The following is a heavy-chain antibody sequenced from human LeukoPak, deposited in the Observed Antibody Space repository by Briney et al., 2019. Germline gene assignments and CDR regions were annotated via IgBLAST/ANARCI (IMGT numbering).Heavy chain of an antibody. CDR2: IYYSGST. V-gene: IGHV4-59*08. D-gene: IGHD1-26*01. Sequence: SETLSLTCTVSGGSISSYYWSWIRQPPGKGLEWIGYIYYSGSTYYNPSLKSRVTISVDTSKNQFSLKLSSVTAADTAVYYCARGGRDASGSYHPYYYYYYMDVWGKGTTVTVSS. CDR3: ARGGRDASGSYHPYYYYYYMDV. CDR1: GGSISSYY. J-gene: IGHJ6*03.